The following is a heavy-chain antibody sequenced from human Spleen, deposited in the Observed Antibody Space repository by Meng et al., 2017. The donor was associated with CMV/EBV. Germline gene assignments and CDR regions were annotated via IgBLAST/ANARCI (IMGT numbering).Heavy chain of an antibody. CDR1: SDS. CDR2: ISSSSSYI. J-gene: IGHJ4*02. V-gene: IGHV3-21*01. CDR3: ARAKGFDYYGSGSYGTYFDY. D-gene: IGHD3-10*01. Sequence: SDSMNWVRQAQGKGLEWVSSISSSSSYIYYADSVKGRFTISRDNAKNSLYLQMNSLRAEDTAVYYCARAKGFDYYGSGSYGTYFDYWGQGTLVTVSS.